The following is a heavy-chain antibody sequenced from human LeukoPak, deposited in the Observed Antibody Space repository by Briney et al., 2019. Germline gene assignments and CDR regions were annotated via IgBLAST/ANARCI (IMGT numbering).Heavy chain of an antibody. CDR1: GGTFRDYP. D-gene: IGHD3-16*02. Sequence: SVKVSCKASGGTFRDYPLSWVRQAPGQGLEWMGGIIPMFGTAKYAQNFEGRVKITADESTSTAYTELSSLRSEDTAVYYCARASDYVWGSYPTDYWGQGTLVTVSS. J-gene: IGHJ4*02. CDR3: ARASDYVWGSYPTDY. CDR2: IIPMFGTA. V-gene: IGHV1-69*13.